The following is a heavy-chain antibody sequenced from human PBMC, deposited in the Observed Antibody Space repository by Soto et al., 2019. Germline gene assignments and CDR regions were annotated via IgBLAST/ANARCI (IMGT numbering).Heavy chain of an antibody. J-gene: IGHJ3*02. CDR2: INHSGST. Sequence: PSETLALTCAVYGGSVSGYYGGWIRQPPGKGLEWIGEINHSGSTNYNPSLKSRVTISVDTSKNQFSLKLSSVTDADTAVYYCARDYDQGYCSGGSCYSSDAFDIWGQGTMVTVS. CDR1: GGSVSGYY. D-gene: IGHD2-15*01. CDR3: ARDYDQGYCSGGSCYSSDAFDI. V-gene: IGHV4-34*01.